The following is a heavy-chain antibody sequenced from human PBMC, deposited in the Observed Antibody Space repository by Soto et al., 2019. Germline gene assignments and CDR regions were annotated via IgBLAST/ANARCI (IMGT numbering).Heavy chain of an antibody. J-gene: IGHJ3*02. Sequence: QVQLVESGGGVVQPGRSLRLSCAASGFSFSSYGMHWVRQAPGKGLEWVAVISHDGSNKYYADSVKGRFTISRDNSKNTLYLQMNSLRAEDTAVYYCARDDSSWYSAHDAFDIWGQGTMVTVSS. CDR3: ARDDSSWYSAHDAFDI. CDR1: GFSFSSYG. D-gene: IGHD6-13*01. V-gene: IGHV3-30*03. CDR2: ISHDGSNK.